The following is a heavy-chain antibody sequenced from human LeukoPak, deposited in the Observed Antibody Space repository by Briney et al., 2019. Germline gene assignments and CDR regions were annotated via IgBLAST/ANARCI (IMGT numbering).Heavy chain of an antibody. CDR1: GFTFSSYA. D-gene: IGHD2-2*03. V-gene: IGHV3-21*04. J-gene: IGHJ4*02. Sequence: PGGSLRLSCAASGFTFSSYAMNWVRQAPGKGLEWVSSISSSSNYIYYADSVKGRFTISRDNSKNTLYLQMNSLRAEDTAIYYCAKDYLGFDFDYWGQGTLVTVSS. CDR2: ISSSSNYI. CDR3: AKDYLGFDFDY.